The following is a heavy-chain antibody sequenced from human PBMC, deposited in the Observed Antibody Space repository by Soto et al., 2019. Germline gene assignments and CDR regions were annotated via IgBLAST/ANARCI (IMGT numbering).Heavy chain of an antibody. CDR3: ARAWVVVTAPDY. Sequence: QVQLVQSGAEEKKPGASVKVSCKASGYTFTSYAMHWVGQAPGQRLEWMGWINAGNGNTKYSQKFQGRVTLTRDTSASTAYMELSSLRSDDTAVYYCARAWVVVTAPDYWGPGTLVTVSS. CDR1: GYTFTSYA. CDR2: INAGNGNT. V-gene: IGHV1-3*05. J-gene: IGHJ4*02. D-gene: IGHD2-21*02.